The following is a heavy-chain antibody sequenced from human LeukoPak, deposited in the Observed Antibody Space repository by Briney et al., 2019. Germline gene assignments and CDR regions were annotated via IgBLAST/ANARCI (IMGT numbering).Heavy chain of an antibody. CDR3: ARGFSFGGLSSYGDHDLGY. CDR1: GYTFTSYD. V-gene: IGHV1-8*01. CDR2: MNPNSGNT. D-gene: IGHD4-17*01. Sequence: GASVKVSCKASGYTFTSYDIIWVRQATGQGLEWMGWMNPNSGNTGYAQKFQGRVTMTRNTSTSTGYMQLSSLRSEDTAVYYCARGFSFGGLSSYGDHDLGYWGQGTLVTVSS. J-gene: IGHJ4*02.